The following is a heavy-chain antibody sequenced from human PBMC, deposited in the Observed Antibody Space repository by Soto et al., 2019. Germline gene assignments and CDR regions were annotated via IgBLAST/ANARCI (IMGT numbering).Heavy chain of an antibody. Sequence: EVQLLESGGGLVQPGGSLRLSCAASGFTFSSYAMSWVRQAPGKGLEWISSISGSGGSTYYADSVKGRFTISRDNSKSTLYLQMNSLRAEDTALYYCAKCGSSSEYYYYMDVWGKGTTVTFSS. CDR2: ISGSGGST. CDR1: GFTFSSYA. CDR3: AKCGSSSEYYYYMDV. V-gene: IGHV3-23*01. J-gene: IGHJ6*03. D-gene: IGHD6-6*01.